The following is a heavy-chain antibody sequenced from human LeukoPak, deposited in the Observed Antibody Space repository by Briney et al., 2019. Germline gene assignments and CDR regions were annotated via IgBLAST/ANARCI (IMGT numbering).Heavy chain of an antibody. CDR1: GFTFTTFG. CDR3: AKINNNDDY. V-gene: IGHV3-30*18. D-gene: IGHD1/OR15-1a*01. J-gene: IGHJ4*02. Sequence: GRSLRLSCAASGFTFTTFGIHWVRQAPGKGLEWVAAISPHGDIEYYTDSVKGRFTISRDNSKNTIYLQMNSLRGEDSAVYYCAKINNNDDYWGQGNLVTVSS. CDR2: ISPHGDIE.